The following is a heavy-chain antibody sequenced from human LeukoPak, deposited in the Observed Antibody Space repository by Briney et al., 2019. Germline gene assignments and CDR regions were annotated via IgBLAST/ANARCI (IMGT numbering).Heavy chain of an antibody. J-gene: IGHJ4*02. CDR1: GFTFTNYW. V-gene: IGHV3-7*01. CDR3: ARLREIPVFGVVTKSTSYFDY. D-gene: IGHD3-3*01. CDR2: IKHDRSEK. Sequence: GGSLRLSCAASGFTFTNYWMSWVRQAPGKGLELVANIKHDRSEKYYVDSVKGRFTIPRENAKNSLYLQMNSLRAEDTAVYYCARLREIPVFGVVTKSTSYFDYWGQGTLVTVSS.